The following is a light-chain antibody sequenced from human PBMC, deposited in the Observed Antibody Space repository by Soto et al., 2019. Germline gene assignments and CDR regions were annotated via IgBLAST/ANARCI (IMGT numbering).Light chain of an antibody. CDR2: DVN. V-gene: IGLV2-14*01. CDR3: NSYTSASTGV. CDR1: SSDVGGYNY. J-gene: IGLJ3*02. Sequence: QSALTQSASVSGSPGQSITISCTGTSSDVGGYNYVSWYQQHPGKAPKLIIYDVNNRPSGVSNRFSGSKSGDTASLTISGLQAEDEADYYCNSYTSASTGVFGGGTKLTVL.